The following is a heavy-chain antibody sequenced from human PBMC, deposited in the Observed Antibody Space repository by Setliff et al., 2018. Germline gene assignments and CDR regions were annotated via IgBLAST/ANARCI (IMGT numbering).Heavy chain of an antibody. J-gene: IGHJ4*02. D-gene: IGHD6-25*01. Sequence: PGGSLRLSCAASGFGFSYAWMHWVRQAPGKGLVWVSRLNEDGSITSYADSVKGRFTISRDNSKNMLYLHMSSLRVEDTAIYYCARQNIVGRGSYFDYWGQGTLVTVSS. V-gene: IGHV3-74*03. CDR3: ARQNIVGRGSYFDY. CDR1: GFGFSYAW. CDR2: LNEDGSIT.